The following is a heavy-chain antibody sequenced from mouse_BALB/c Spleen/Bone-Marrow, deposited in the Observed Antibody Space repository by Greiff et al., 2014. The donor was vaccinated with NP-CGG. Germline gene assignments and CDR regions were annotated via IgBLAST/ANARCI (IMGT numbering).Heavy chain of an antibody. V-gene: IGHV1-80*01. D-gene: IGHD4-1*01. J-gene: IGHJ2*01. CDR3: ARVRNWADY. Sequence: SGAELVRPGSSVKISCKASGYAFSSYWMNWVKQRPGQGLEWIGQIYPGDGDTNYNGKFKGKATLTADKSSSTAYMQLCCLTSEDSAVYFCARVRNWADYWGQGTTLTVSS. CDR2: IYPGDGDT. CDR1: GYAFSSYW.